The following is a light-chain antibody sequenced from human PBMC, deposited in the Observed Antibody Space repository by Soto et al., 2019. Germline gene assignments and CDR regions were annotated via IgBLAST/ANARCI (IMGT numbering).Light chain of an antibody. J-gene: IGLJ2*01. Sequence: QSVLTQPPSASGSLGQSVTISCTGTSSDVGGYKYVSWYQQHPGKAPKVMIYEVNQRPSGVPDRFSGSKSGNTASLTVSGLRAEDEADYYCGSKAGSNKHVVFGGGTKVTVL. CDR3: GSKAGSNKHVV. CDR1: SSDVGGYKY. V-gene: IGLV2-8*01. CDR2: EVN.